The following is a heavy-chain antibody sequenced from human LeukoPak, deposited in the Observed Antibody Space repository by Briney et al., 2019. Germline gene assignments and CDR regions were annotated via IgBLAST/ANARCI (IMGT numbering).Heavy chain of an antibody. D-gene: IGHD6-13*01. J-gene: IGHJ4*02. Sequence: GGSLRFSCAASGFTFSSYSMNWVRQAPGKGLEWVSYISSSSSTIYYADSVKGRFTISRDNAKNSLYLQMNSLRAEDTAVYYCASGPGIAAAGTGYWGQGTLVTVSS. V-gene: IGHV3-48*04. CDR1: GFTFSSYS. CDR3: ASGPGIAAAGTGY. CDR2: ISSSSSTI.